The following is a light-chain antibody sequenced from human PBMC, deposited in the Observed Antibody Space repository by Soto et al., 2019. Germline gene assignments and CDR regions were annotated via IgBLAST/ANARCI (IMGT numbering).Light chain of an antibody. CDR1: SSDVGGYNY. J-gene: IGLJ2*01. Sequence: QSALTQPASVSGTPGQSITISCTGTSSDVGGYNYVSWYQQHPGRAPKLMIYDVDNRPSGVSNRFSGSKSGNTASLSISGLQAEEEEDYYCSSYTGSSAIVIFGGGTKLTVL. CDR3: SSYTGSSAIVI. V-gene: IGLV2-14*01. CDR2: DVD.